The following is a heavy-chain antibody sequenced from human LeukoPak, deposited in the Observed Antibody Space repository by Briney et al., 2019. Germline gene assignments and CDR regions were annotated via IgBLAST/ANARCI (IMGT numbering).Heavy chain of an antibody. CDR3: AVRPPDYDFWSGYYDY. CDR2: ISGMGGST. D-gene: IGHD3-3*01. J-gene: IGHJ4*02. CDR1: GSTFSSYA. V-gene: IGHV3-23*01. Sequence: PGGSLRLSCAASGSTFSSYAMSWVRQAPGKGLEWVSGISGMGGSTYYADSVKGRFTISRDNSKNTLYLQMNSLRAEDTAVYYCAVRPPDYDFWSGYYDYWGQGTLVTVSS.